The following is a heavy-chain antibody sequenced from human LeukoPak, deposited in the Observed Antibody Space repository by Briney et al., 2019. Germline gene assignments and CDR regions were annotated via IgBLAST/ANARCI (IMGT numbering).Heavy chain of an antibody. CDR2: FYYSGST. Sequence: SETLSLTCTVSGGSISSSSYYWGWIRQPPGKGLEWIGSFYYSGSTYYNPSLKSRVTISVDTSKNQFSLKLTSVTAADTAVYYCARRGPGTDYWGQGTLVTVSS. CDR1: GGSISSSSYY. J-gene: IGHJ4*02. V-gene: IGHV4-39*01. CDR3: ARRGPGTDY.